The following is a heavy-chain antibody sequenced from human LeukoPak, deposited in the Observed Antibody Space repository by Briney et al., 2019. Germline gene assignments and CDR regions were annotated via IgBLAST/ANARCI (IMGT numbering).Heavy chain of an antibody. J-gene: IGHJ5*02. D-gene: IGHD6-19*01. CDR3: ATSAPAEIAVATT. V-gene: IGHV1-8*01. CDR2: MNPTNGDT. Sequence: EASVTVSCKASGYSFTGYDINWVRQATGQGLEWMGWMNPTNGDTGYAQKFQGRLTMTRSTSIKTAYMDLSSLTSEDTAVYYCATSAPAEIAVATTWGQGTLVTVSS. CDR1: GYSFTGYD.